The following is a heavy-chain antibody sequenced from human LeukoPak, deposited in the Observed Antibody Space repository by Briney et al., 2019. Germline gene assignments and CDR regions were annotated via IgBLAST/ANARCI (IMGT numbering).Heavy chain of an antibody. Sequence: SVKVSCKAATGTFSSYALSWVRQAPGQGLEWMGGIIPIFGTANSAQKFQGRVTITTDESTSTAYMELSSLRSEDTAVYYCARGPELERFDYWGQGTLVTVSS. CDR3: ARGPELERFDY. CDR1: TGTFSSYA. CDR2: IIPIFGTA. J-gene: IGHJ4*02. V-gene: IGHV1-69*05. D-gene: IGHD1-1*01.